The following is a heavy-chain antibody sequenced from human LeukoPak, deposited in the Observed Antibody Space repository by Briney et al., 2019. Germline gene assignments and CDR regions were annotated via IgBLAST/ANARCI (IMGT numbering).Heavy chain of an antibody. CDR1: GFTFSSYG. V-gene: IGHV3-30*02. CDR2: IRYDGSNK. D-gene: IGHD3-10*01. CDR3: AKLGGSGSYYRYYYYMDV. Sequence: PGGSLRLSCAASGFTFSSYGMHWVRQAPGKGLEWVAFIRYDGSNKYYADSVKGRFTISRDNSKNTLYLQMNSLRAEDAAVYYCAKLGGSGSYYRYYYYMDVWGKGTTVTVSS. J-gene: IGHJ6*03.